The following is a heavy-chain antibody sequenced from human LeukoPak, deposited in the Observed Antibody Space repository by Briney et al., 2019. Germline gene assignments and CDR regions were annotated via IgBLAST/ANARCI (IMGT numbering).Heavy chain of an antibody. V-gene: IGHV1-46*01. CDR1: GYTFTSYY. CDR3: ARDASGAFDI. CDR2: INPSGGST. J-gene: IGHJ3*02. D-gene: IGHD3-10*01. Sequence: ASVKVSCKASGYTFTSYYMHWVRQAPGQGLEWMGIINPSGGSTSYAQKFQGRVTITADKSTSTAYMELSSLRSEDTAVYYCARDASGAFDIWGQGTMVTVSS.